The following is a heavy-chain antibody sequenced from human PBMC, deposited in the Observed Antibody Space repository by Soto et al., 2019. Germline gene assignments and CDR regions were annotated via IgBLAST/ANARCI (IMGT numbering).Heavy chain of an antibody. J-gene: IGHJ4*02. CDR3: ARGPSDPFNYGLYYLDS. V-gene: IGHV1-2*02. D-gene: IGHD3-10*01. Sequence: SVKFSCMASGYSFTGHYIHWVRQAPAQGLEWVGWSSPSSGGANYVRKFQGRVTLTRDTSITTVYMDLSRLRSDDTAVYFCARGPSDPFNYGLYYLDSWGKGTQVTVS. CDR1: GYSFTGHY. CDR2: SSPSSGGA.